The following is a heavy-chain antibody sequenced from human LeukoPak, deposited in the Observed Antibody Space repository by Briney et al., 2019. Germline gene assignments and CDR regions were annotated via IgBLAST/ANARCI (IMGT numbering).Heavy chain of an antibody. J-gene: IGHJ4*02. CDR2: IRTKADGGTT. Sequence: HSGGSLRLSCGASGLTVSSYAMSWVRQAPGKGLEWVGIIRTKADGGTTEYAASVKGRFIISRDDSKSIAYLQMNSLKTEDTAVYYCTASGDLFAWWGQGTLVTVSS. V-gene: IGHV3-49*04. CDR3: TASGDLFAW. D-gene: IGHD3-9*01. CDR1: GLTVSSYA.